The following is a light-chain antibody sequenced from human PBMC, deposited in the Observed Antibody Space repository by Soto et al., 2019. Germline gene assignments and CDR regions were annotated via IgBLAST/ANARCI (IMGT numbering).Light chain of an antibody. CDR1: SSNIGSNT. Sequence: QSVLTQPPSASGTPGQRVTISCSGSSSNIGSNTVNWYQQVPGTAPKLLIYSNNQPPSGVPDRFSGSKSGTSASLAISGLQSKDEANYYCAAWDDSLNGRAVFGGGTKVTVL. V-gene: IGLV1-44*01. CDR2: SNN. J-gene: IGLJ2*01. CDR3: AAWDDSLNGRAV.